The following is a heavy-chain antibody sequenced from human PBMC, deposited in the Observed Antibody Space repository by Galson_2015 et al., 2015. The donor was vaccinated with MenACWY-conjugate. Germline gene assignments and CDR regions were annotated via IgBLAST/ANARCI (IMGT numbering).Heavy chain of an antibody. CDR1: GFSTNKYW. Sequence: SLRLSCAVSGFSTNKYWMSWVRQAPGKGLDWVANLKEDGSEKYYVDSVKGRFTIFRDDAKNSLYLQMNSLRAEDTAVYYCVRDKNIWNYGLEHDYGMDVWGQGTTVTVSS. CDR2: LKEDGSEK. D-gene: IGHD1-7*01. CDR3: VRDKNIWNYGLEHDYGMDV. V-gene: IGHV3-7*03. J-gene: IGHJ6*02.